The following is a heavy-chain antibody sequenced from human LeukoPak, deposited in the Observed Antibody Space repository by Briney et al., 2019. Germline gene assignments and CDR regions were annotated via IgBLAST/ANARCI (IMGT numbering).Heavy chain of an antibody. Sequence: ASVKVSCKASGYTFTSYGISWVRQAPGQGLEWMGWISAYNGNTNYAQKLQGRVTMTTDTSTSTAYMELRSLRSDDTAAYYCARDRAGGDPTPFDYWGQGTLVTVSS. CDR3: ARDRAGGDPTPFDY. D-gene: IGHD2-21*02. CDR1: GYTFTSYG. V-gene: IGHV1-18*01. CDR2: ISAYNGNT. J-gene: IGHJ4*02.